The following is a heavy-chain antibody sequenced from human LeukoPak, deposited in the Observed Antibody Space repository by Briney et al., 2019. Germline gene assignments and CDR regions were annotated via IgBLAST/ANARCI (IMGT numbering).Heavy chain of an antibody. D-gene: IGHD6-6*01. CDR2: ISWNSGSI. CDR1: GFTFDDYA. CDR3: ARDSSEGGDY. Sequence: GGSLRLSCAASGFTFDDYATHWVRQAPGKGLEWVSGISWNSGSIGYADSVKGRFTISRDNAKNSLYLQMNSLRAEDTAVYYCARDSSEGGDYWGQGTLVTVSS. V-gene: IGHV3-9*01. J-gene: IGHJ4*02.